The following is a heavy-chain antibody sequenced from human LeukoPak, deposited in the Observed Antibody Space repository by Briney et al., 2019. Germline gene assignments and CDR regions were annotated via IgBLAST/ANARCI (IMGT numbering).Heavy chain of an antibody. D-gene: IGHD1-26*01. CDR2: ISAYNGNT. Sequence: ASVKVSCKASGYTFTSYGISWVRRAPGQGLEWMGWISAYNGNTNYAQKLQGRVTMTTDTSTSTAYMELRSLRSDDTAVYYCARDRVGATAPTYYYYGMDVWGQGTTVTVSS. J-gene: IGHJ6*02. CDR1: GYTFTSYG. V-gene: IGHV1-18*01. CDR3: ARDRVGATAPTYYYYGMDV.